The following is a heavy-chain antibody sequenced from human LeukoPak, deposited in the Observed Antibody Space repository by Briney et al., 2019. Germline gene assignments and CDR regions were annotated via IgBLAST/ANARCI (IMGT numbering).Heavy chain of an antibody. J-gene: IGHJ4*02. CDR1: GGSISSYY. CDR2: IYYSGST. CDR3: ARGRWWRPSANFDY. D-gene: IGHD2-15*01. Sequence: SETLSLTCTVSGGSISSYYWSWIRQPPGKGLEWIGYIYYSGSTNYNPSLKSRVTISVDTSKNQFSLKLSSVTAADTAVYYCARGRWWRPSANFDYWGQGTLVTVSS. V-gene: IGHV4-59*12.